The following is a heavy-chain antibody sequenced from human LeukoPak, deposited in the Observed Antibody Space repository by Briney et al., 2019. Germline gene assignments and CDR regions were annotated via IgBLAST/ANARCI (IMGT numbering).Heavy chain of an antibody. J-gene: IGHJ4*02. CDR2: IIPIFGTA. V-gene: IGHV1-69*06. Sequence: SVKVSCKASGGTFSSYAISWVRQAPGQGLEWMGGIIPIFGTANYAQKFQGRVTITADKSTSTAYMELSSLRSEDTAVYYCARAGSITILRGVTGSQFDYWGQGTLVTVSS. D-gene: IGHD3-10*01. CDR1: GGTFSSYA. CDR3: ARAGSITILRGVTGSQFDY.